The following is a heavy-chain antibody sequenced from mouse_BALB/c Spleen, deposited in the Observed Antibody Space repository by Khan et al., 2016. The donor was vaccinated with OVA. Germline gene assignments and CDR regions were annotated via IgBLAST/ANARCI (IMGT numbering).Heavy chain of an antibody. V-gene: IGHV2-6-7*01. CDR2: LWGDGRT. D-gene: IGHD1-2*01. Sequence: QVQLKESGPGLVAPSQSLSITCTVSGFSLTGFGINWVRQPPGKGLEWLGMLWGDGRTDYNSVLKSRLSISKDNSKSQVFLKMNSLQTDDTARYYCARELRLGGFAYWGQGTLVTVSA. CDR3: ARELRLGGFAY. CDR1: GFSLTGFG. J-gene: IGHJ3*01.